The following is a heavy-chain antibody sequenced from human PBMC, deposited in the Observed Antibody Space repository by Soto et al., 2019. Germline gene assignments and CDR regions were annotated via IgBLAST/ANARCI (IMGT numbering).Heavy chain of an antibody. CDR3: ARGSYRAFDY. V-gene: IGHV3-53*01. Sequence: LRLSCAAFEFSVSSNYLSWVRQAPGKGLEWVSGIYAGGATCYADSVKGRFTISRDNSKNTLFLQMNSLRVEDTAVYYCARGSYRAFDYWGQGTLVTVSS. CDR1: EFSVSSNY. CDR2: IYAGGAT. J-gene: IGHJ4*02. D-gene: IGHD3-10*01.